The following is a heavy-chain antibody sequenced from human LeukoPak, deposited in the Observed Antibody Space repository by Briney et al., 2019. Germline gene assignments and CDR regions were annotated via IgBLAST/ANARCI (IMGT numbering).Heavy chain of an antibody. Sequence: SETLSLTCTVSGDSVSSGNYYWSWIRQSPGKGLEWIGYIYHSGSTIYNPSLKSRVTMSVDTSKNQFSLKVFSVTAADTAVYFCARTVATSYHFDHWGQGTLVTVSS. CDR1: GDSVSSGNYY. D-gene: IGHD5-12*01. CDR3: ARTVATSYHFDH. J-gene: IGHJ4*02. CDR2: IYHSGST. V-gene: IGHV4-61*01.